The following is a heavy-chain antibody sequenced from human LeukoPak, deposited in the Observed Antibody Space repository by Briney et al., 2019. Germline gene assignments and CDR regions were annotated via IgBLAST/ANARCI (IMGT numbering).Heavy chain of an antibody. J-gene: IGHJ3*01. CDR2: KSASGADT. CDR1: GFTFSSYA. CDR3: AKRPRDTSGYYLGAFDG. V-gene: IGHV3-23*01. D-gene: IGHD3-22*01. Sequence: GGSLRLSCAASGFTFSSYAMTWVRQAPGKGLEWVSAKSASGADTYYADSVKGRFTISRDNSKNTLYLHMSSLRAEDTAVYFCAKRPRDTSGYYLGAFDGWGQGTTVTVSS.